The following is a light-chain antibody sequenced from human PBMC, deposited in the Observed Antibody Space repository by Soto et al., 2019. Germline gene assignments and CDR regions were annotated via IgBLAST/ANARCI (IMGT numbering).Light chain of an antibody. J-gene: IGLJ1*01. CDR1: SSDVGGYNY. Sequence: QSALTQPASVSGSPGQSITISCTGTSSDVGGYNYVSWYQQHPGKAPKVMIYDVSNRPSGVSKRFSGSKSGNTASLTISGLQAEDEADYYCSSYTSSSFYVFGTGTQLTVL. V-gene: IGLV2-14*01. CDR3: SSYTSSSFYV. CDR2: DVS.